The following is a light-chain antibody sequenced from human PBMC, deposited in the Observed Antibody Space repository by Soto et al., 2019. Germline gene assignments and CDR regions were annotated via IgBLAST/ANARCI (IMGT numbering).Light chain of an antibody. Sequence: DIQLSQSPSFLSASVGDRVPITCRASQDFNNYLAWYQQKPGEATKLLMYVASTLQSGVPSRFSGSGSGTEFTLTISSLQPEEFATYFCKQLNSFPLTVSGGNKVAIK. CDR1: QDFNNY. V-gene: IGKV1-9*01. CDR3: KQLNSFPLT. J-gene: IGKJ4*01. CDR2: VAS.